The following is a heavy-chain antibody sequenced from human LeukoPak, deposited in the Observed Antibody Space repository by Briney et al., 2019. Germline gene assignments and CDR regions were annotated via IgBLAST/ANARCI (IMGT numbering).Heavy chain of an antibody. CDR2: INPNSGGT. CDR1: GYTFTGYY. CDR3: ARRLYYRDSSGYAGGAFDI. Sequence: ASVKVSCKASGYTFTGYYMHWVRQAPGQGLEWMGWINPNSGGTNYAQKFQGRVTMTRDTSISTAYMELSRLRSDDTAVYYCARRLYYRDSSGYAGGAFDIWGQGTMVTVSS. V-gene: IGHV1-2*02. J-gene: IGHJ3*02. D-gene: IGHD3-22*01.